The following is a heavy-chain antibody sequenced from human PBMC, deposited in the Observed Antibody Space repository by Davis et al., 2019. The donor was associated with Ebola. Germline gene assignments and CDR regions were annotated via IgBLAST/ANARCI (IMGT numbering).Heavy chain of an antibody. V-gene: IGHV4-38-2*01. J-gene: IGHJ3*02. Sequence: MPGGSLRLSCAASGFTFSSYWMSWVRQAPGKGLEWIGSIYHSGSTYYNPSLKGRVTISVDTSKNQFSLKLSSVTAADTAVYYCARQVTIFGVVIMADAFDIWGQGTMVTVSS. D-gene: IGHD3-3*01. CDR2: IYHSGST. CDR1: GFTFSSYW. CDR3: ARQVTIFGVVIMADAFDI.